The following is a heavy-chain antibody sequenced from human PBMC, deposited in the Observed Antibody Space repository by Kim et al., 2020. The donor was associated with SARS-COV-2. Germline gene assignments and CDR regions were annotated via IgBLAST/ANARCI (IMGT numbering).Heavy chain of an antibody. J-gene: IGHJ4*02. CDR3: ARGTYYYGGY. V-gene: IGHV3-30*04. Sequence: LSLTCAASGFTFSSYAMHWVRQAPGKGLEWVAVISYDGSNKYYADSVKGRFTISRYNSKNTLYLQMNSLRADDTAVYYCARGTYYYGGYWGQGTLVTVSS. CDR1: GFTFSSYA. CDR2: ISYDGSNK. D-gene: IGHD3-10*01.